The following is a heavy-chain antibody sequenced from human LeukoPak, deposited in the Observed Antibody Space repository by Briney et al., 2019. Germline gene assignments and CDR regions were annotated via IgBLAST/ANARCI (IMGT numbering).Heavy chain of an antibody. CDR3: ARSGSYYPFDY. Sequence: SQTLSLTCTVSGGSINSGAYYWSWIRQSPGKGLEWTGYIYYSGSTYYNPSLRSRITISVDTSKNQFSLKLSSVTAADTAVYYCARSGSYYPFDYWGQGTLVTVSS. CDR2: IYYSGST. D-gene: IGHD1-26*01. CDR1: GGSINSGAYY. J-gene: IGHJ4*02. V-gene: IGHV4-30-4*01.